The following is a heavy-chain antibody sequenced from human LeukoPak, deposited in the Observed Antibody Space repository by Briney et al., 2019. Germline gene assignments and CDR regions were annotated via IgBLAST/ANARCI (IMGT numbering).Heavy chain of an antibody. Sequence: GGTLRLSCAASGFTFSRYARSWVRQAPGKGLEWVLAISCSGGSTYYADSVRGRFTISRDTSKNTLYLQMNSLRAEDTAVYYCAKGSSSSGYYYYYGMDVWGQGTTVTVSS. CDR1: GFTFSRYA. D-gene: IGHD6-6*01. CDR2: ISCSGGST. J-gene: IGHJ6*02. V-gene: IGHV3-23*01. CDR3: AKGSSSSGYYYYYGMDV.